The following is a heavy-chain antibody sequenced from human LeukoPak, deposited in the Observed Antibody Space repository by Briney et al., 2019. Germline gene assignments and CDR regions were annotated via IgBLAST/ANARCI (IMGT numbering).Heavy chain of an antibody. D-gene: IGHD2-2*01. V-gene: IGHV3-74*01. Sequence: GGSLRVSCAVSGFTFSSYWMHCVRQAPGKGLVWVSRINSDGSSTSYADSVKGRFTISRDNAKNTLYLQMNSLRAEGTAVYYCARRPLPAAISYHFDYWGHGTPVTVSS. CDR1: GFTFSSYW. CDR3: ARRPLPAAISYHFDY. CDR2: INSDGSST. J-gene: IGHJ4*01.